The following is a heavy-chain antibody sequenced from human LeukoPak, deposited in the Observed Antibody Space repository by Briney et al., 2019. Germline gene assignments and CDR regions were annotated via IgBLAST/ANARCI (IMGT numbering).Heavy chain of an antibody. CDR2: IYYSGNT. CDR1: GDSISTSNSY. V-gene: IGHV4-39*02. Sequence: SETLSLTCTVSGDSISTSNSYWGWIRQPPGKGLEWIGSIYYSGNTYYNASLKSRVTISVDTSKNQFSLKLISVTAADTAVYYCARDGVVAINWFDPWGQGTLVTVSS. J-gene: IGHJ5*02. D-gene: IGHD3-22*01. CDR3: ARDGVVAINWFDP.